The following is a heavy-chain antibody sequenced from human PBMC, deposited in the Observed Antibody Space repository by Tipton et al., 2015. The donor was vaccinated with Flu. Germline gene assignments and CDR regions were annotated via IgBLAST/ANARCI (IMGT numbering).Heavy chain of an antibody. CDR1: GYSFINYW. Sequence: QLVQSGAEVKKPGESLKIPCKASGYSFINYWVGWVRQMPGKGLEWMGIIYPGDSDTRYSPSFQGRVTISADKSISTAYLRWSSLKTSDSAMYYCVRHPYCTNAVCPPGYWYFDLWGRGTLVTVSS. CDR2: IYPGDSDT. CDR3: VRHPYCTNAVCPPGYWYFDL. D-gene: IGHD2-8*01. J-gene: IGHJ2*01. V-gene: IGHV5-51*01.